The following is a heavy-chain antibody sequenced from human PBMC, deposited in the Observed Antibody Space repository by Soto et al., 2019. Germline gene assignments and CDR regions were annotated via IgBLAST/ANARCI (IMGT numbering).Heavy chain of an antibody. J-gene: IGHJ4*02. CDR1: GGSSGSGNYY. CDR2: ISYSGTT. Sequence: SVTLCLTWTVSGGSSGSGNYYWSWLRQPPGKGLEWIGFISYSGTTHYSASLRSRVSISVDTSKNQFSLDLSSVTAADTAVYYCATMGTPVTGLYYFDYWGQGTLVTVSS. V-gene: IGHV4-30-4*01. CDR3: ATMGTPVTGLYYFDY. D-gene: IGHD4-17*01.